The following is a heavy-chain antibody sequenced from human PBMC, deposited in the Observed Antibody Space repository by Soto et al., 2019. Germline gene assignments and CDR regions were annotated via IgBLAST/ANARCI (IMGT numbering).Heavy chain of an antibody. CDR3: AQDLLYVHWLTGPFDY. CDR2: IYYSGRT. Sequence: PSETLSLTCTVSGGSINNYYWSWIRQPPGRGLEWIGYIYYSGRTSYNPSLKSRVTISVDTSKNQFSLKLSSVTAADTAVYYCAQDLLYVHWLTGPFDYCGQGTLVTVSS. D-gene: IGHD3-9*01. J-gene: IGHJ4*02. CDR1: GGSINNYY. V-gene: IGHV4-59*08.